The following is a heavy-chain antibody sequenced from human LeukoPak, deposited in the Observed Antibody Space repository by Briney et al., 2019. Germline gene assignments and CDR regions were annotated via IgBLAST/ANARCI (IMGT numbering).Heavy chain of an antibody. V-gene: IGHV3-15*07. CDR2: IKPKTDGETT. CDR3: ITPLPYSAQ. J-gene: IGHJ4*02. D-gene: IGHD2-21*01. CDR1: GFSLSGYW. Sequence: GGSLRLSCVASGFSLSGYWMYWVRQAPGKGLEWVGRIKPKTDGETTEYAAPVKDRFSISRDDSKSMMYLQMNSLKTEDTAVYYCITPLPYSAQGGQGTLVTVSS.